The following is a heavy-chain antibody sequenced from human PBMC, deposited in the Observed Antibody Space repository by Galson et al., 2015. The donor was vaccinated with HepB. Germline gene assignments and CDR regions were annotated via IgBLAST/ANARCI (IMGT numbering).Heavy chain of an antibody. V-gene: IGHV3-30*04. CDR2: ISYDGSNE. CDR3: ARSGQTLAAYLSWFDS. J-gene: IGHJ5*01. Sequence: SLRLSCAASAFSFSTYAMHWVRQAPGKGLEWVAVISYDGSNEYYADFVKGRFTISRDNSKNTLYLQMSSLRPEDTAVYHCARSGQTLAAYLSWFDSWAREPWSPSPQ. CDR1: AFSFSTYA. D-gene: IGHD3-16*01.